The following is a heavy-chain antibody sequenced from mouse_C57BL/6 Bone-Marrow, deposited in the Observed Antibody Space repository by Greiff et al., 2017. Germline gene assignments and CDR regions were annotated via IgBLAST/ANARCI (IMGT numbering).Heavy chain of an antibody. CDR3: ARDGDPYYFDY. CDR2: IFPGSGST. J-gene: IGHJ2*01. V-gene: IGHV1-75*01. CDR1: GYTFTDYY. Sequence: QVQLQQSGPELVKPGASVKISCQASGYTFTDYYINWVKQRPGQGLECIGWIFPGSGSTYYNEKFKGKATLTVNQSSSKAYMLLSSLTSEDSVVYFCARDGDPYYFDYWGQGTTLTVSA. D-gene: IGHD2-13*01.